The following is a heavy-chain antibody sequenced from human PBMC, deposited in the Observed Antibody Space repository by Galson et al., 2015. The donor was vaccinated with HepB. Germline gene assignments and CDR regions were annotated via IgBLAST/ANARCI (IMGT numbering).Heavy chain of an antibody. CDR3: ARYRTTIGAFDI. V-gene: IGHV3-11*03. Sequence: SLRLSCAASGFTFSDYYMSWIRQAPGKGLEWVSYISSSSSYTNYADSVKGRFTISRDNAKNSLYLQMNSLRAEDTAVYYCARYRTTIGAFDIWGQGTMVTVSS. D-gene: IGHD3-16*02. CDR1: GFTFSDYY. CDR2: ISSSSSYT. J-gene: IGHJ3*02.